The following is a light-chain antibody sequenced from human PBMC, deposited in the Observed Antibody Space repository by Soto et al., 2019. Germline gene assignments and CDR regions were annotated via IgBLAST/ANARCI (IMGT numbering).Light chain of an antibody. CDR3: SSYPNINTRACV. J-gene: IGLJ1*01. CDR2: EVT. CDR1: SGDIGSYNR. Sequence: QSALTQPASVSGSPGQSITISCTGTSGDIGSYNRVSWYQQHPGKAPKLIIYEVTYRPSGVSNRFSGSKSGNTASLTISGLQAEDEAEYYCSSYPNINTRACVFGTGTQLTVL. V-gene: IGLV2-14*01.